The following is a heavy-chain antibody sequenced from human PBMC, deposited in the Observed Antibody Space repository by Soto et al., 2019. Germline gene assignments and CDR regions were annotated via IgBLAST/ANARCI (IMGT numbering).Heavy chain of an antibody. CDR2: ISAYNGNT. V-gene: IGHV1-18*01. D-gene: IGHD5-18*01. CDR3: ARPLRGYSYGTAFEI. Sequence: ASVKVSCKASGYTFTSYGISWVRQAPGQGLEWMGWISAYNGNTNYAQKLQGRVTMTTDTSTSTAYMELRSLRSDDTAVYYCARPLRGYSYGTAFEIWGQGTMVTVSS. CDR1: GYTFTSYG. J-gene: IGHJ3*02.